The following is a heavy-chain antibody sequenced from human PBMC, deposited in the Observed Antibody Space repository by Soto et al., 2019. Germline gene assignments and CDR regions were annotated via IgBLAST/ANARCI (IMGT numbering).Heavy chain of an antibody. Sequence: GGSLRLSCAASGFNFATYSMSWVRQAPGKGLEWVAGISDGVDRAYYGDSVKGRFTISRDTSKNMLYLHMNSLRAEDTAIYYCARDTSVADPYYVDEWVQGALVTVSS. CDR3: ARDTSVADPYYVDE. J-gene: IGHJ4*02. CDR1: GFNFATYS. D-gene: IGHD3-10*02. V-gene: IGHV3-23*01. CDR2: ISDGVDRA.